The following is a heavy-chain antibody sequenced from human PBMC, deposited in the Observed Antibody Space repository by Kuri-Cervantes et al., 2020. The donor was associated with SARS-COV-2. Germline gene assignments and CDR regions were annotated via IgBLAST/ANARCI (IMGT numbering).Heavy chain of an antibody. CDR3: ARGVRYFDY. Sequence: SVKVSCKASGYTFTGYYMHWVRQAPGQGHEWMGGIIPIFGTANYAQKFQGRVTITADESTSTAYMELSSLRSEDTAVYYCARGVRYFDYWGQGTLVTVSS. CDR1: GYTFTGYY. D-gene: IGHD4/OR15-4a*01. J-gene: IGHJ4*02. V-gene: IGHV1-69*13. CDR2: IIPIFGTA.